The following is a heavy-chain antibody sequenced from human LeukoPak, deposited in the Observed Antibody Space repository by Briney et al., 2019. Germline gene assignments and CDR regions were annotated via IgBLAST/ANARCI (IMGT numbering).Heavy chain of an antibody. V-gene: IGHV3-15*01. J-gene: IGHJ4*02. D-gene: IGHD1-26*01. CDR3: TTDPYVGVHFDY. Sequence: GGSLRLSCAASGFTFSNAWMSWVRQAPGKGLEWVGRIKTNTGGGTADYAAPVKGRFTISRDDSKNTLYLQMSSLKTEDTAVYYCTTDPYVGVHFDYWGQGTLVTVSS. CDR2: IKTNTGGGTA. CDR1: GFTFSNAW.